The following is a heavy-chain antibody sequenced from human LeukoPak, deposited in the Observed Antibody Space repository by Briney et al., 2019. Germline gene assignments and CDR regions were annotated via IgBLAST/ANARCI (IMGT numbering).Heavy chain of an antibody. V-gene: IGHV4-34*01. D-gene: IGHD1-7*01. J-gene: IGHJ4*02. CDR3: ARNISGKLRCFDY. CDR2: INHSGST. Sequence: KSSETLSLACAVYGGSFSSYCWSWVRQPPGKGLEWIGEINHSGSTNYNQSLKMRINISVDTSKKQLSLKMSSVTAADTAVYYCARNISGKLRCFDYWGQGTLVTVSS. CDR1: GGSFSSYC.